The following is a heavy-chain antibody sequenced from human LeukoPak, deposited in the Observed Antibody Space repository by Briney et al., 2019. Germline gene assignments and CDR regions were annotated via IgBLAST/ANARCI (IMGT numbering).Heavy chain of an antibody. Sequence: ASVKVSCKASGYTFTGYYMHWVRLAPGQGLEWMGWINPNRGDAMYVQRFQDRVTMTWDTSINTAYMDLSSLTSDDTALYYCARDRSTLGYRQFDYWGQGTLVIVSS. J-gene: IGHJ4*02. CDR1: GYTFTGYY. D-gene: IGHD5-18*01. V-gene: IGHV1-2*02. CDR2: INPNRGDA. CDR3: ARDRSTLGYRQFDY.